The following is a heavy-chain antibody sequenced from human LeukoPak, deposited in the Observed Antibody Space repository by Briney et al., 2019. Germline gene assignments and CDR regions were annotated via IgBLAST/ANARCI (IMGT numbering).Heavy chain of an antibody. CDR2: ISSSGSTI. Sequence: GGSLRLSCAASGFTFSSYEMNWVRQAPGKGLEWVSYISSSGSTIYYADSVKGRFTISRDSAKNSLYLQMNSLRAEDTAVYYCAREPNIVATYYFDYWGQGTLVTVSS. J-gene: IGHJ4*02. V-gene: IGHV3-48*03. D-gene: IGHD5-12*01. CDR1: GFTFSSYE. CDR3: AREPNIVATYYFDY.